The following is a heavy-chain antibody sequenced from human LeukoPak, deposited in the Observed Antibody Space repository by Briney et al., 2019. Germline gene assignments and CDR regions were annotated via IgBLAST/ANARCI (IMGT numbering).Heavy chain of an antibody. CDR1: GGSFNGYY. V-gene: IGHV4-34*01. CDR2: INHSGST. CDR3: ARGLSAIVY. J-gene: IGHJ4*02. Sequence: PSETLSLTCAVYGGSFNGYYWSWIRQPPGKGLEWIGEINHSGSTNYNPSLKSRVIISVDTSKNQFSLKLSSVTAADTAVYYCARGLSAIVYWGQGTLVTVSS. D-gene: IGHD2-15*01.